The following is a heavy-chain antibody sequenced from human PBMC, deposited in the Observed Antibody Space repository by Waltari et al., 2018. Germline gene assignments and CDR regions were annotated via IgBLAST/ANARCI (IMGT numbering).Heavy chain of an antibody. CDR3: AGAPIGADNYVDP. Sequence: QVQLIQSGAEVKKPGSSVKVSCKASGGTFSDYTFIWVRQAPGQGLEWMGRITPLVGTTTYSQKFQHRVTITADSSTTTAYLELSSLMSEDTALYYCAGAPIGADNYVDPWGQGTLVTVSS. V-gene: IGHV1-69*08. D-gene: IGHD5-12*01. CDR1: GGTFSDYT. J-gene: IGHJ5*02. CDR2: ITPLVGTT.